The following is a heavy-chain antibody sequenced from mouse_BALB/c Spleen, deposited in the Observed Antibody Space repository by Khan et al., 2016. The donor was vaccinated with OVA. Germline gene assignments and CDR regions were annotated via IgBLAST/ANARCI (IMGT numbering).Heavy chain of an antibody. J-gene: IGHJ1*01. CDR1: GFSLSRYS. V-gene: IGHV2-6-4*01. D-gene: IGHD3-3*01. CDR2: IWSGGRT. CDR3: ARNRDGGSYWYFDV. Sequence: QVQLKESGIGLVAPSQSLSITCTVSGFSLSRYSVHWVRQPPGKGLEWLGMIWSGGRTDYNSALNSRLSISKDNSTSQVFLTMNSLQTDDTAMYYCARNRDGGSYWYFDVWGAGTTVTVSS.